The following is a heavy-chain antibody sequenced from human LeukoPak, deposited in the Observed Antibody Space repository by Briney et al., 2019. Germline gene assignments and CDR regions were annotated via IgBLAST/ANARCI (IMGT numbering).Heavy chain of an antibody. V-gene: IGHV4-59*08. CDR2: IYYSGST. CDR3: ARRSGSSSWLYFDY. J-gene: IGHJ4*02. D-gene: IGHD6-13*01. CDR1: GGSISSYY. Sequence: SETLSLTCTVSGGSISSYYWSWIRQPPGKGLEWIGYIYYSGSTNYNPSLKSRVAISVDTSKNQFSLKLSSVTAADTAVYYCARRSGSSSWLYFDYWGQGTLVTVSS.